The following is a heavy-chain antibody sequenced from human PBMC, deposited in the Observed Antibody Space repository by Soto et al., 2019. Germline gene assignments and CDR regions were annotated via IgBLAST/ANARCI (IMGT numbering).Heavy chain of an antibody. CDR1: GGSISSYY. Sequence: SETLSLTCTVSGGSISSYYWSWIRQPPGKGLEWIGYIYYSGSTNYNPSLKSRVTISVDTSKNQFSLKLSSVTAADTAVYYCARAAGQSKRGMIYDYWGQETLVTVSS. CDR2: IYYSGST. D-gene: IGHD3-16*01. J-gene: IGHJ4*02. CDR3: ARAAGQSKRGMIYDY. V-gene: IGHV4-59*01.